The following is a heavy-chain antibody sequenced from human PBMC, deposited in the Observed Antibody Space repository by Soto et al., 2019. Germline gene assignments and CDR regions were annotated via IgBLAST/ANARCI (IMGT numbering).Heavy chain of an antibody. V-gene: IGHV3-30*09. Sequence: QVQLVESGGGVVQPGRSLRLSCAASGFTFRSYAMHWVRQAPGKGLEWVATISHDGNIKYSADSVKGRFAISRDNSMNAVFLQMNSLRPEDTARYYCARDYETSSAGYYYYGMDVWGHGTTVTVSS. CDR2: ISHDGNIK. D-gene: IGHD2-2*01. CDR1: GFTFRSYA. CDR3: ARDYETSSAGYYYYGMDV. J-gene: IGHJ6*02.